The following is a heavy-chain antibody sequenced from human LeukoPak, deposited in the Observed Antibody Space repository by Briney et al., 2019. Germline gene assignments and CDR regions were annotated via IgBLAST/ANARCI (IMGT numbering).Heavy chain of an antibody. CDR3: ARDLPFITMVRGVASNFDY. CDR1: GYTFTGYY. V-gene: IGHV1-2*02. J-gene: IGHJ4*02. D-gene: IGHD3-10*01. Sequence: ASVKVSCKASGYTFTGYYMHWVRQAPGQGLEWMGWINPNSGGTNYAQKFQGRATMTRDTSISTAYMELSRLRSDDTAVYYCARDLPFITMVRGVASNFDYWGQGTLVTVSS. CDR2: INPNSGGT.